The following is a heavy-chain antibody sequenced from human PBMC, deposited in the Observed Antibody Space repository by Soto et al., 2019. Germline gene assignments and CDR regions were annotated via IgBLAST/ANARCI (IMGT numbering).Heavy chain of an antibody. CDR2: ISGSGGST. D-gene: IGHD5-18*01. CDR3: AKDWSWGYSYGYYFDY. CDR1: GFTFSSYA. J-gene: IGHJ4*02. V-gene: IGHV3-23*01. Sequence: GGSLRLSCAASGFTFSSYAMSWVRQAPGKGLEWVSAISGSGGSTYYADSVKGRFTISRDNSKNTLYLQMNSLRAEDTAVYYCAKDWSWGYSYGYYFDYWGQGTLVTVSS.